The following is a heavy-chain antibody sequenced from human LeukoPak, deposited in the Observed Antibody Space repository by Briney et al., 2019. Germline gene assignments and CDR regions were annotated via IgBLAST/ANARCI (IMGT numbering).Heavy chain of an antibody. CDR2: ISGSGGST. CDR1: GFTFSSYA. CDR3: AKDRDSSGYFDY. V-gene: IGHV3-23*01. Sequence: GALILSCAASGFTFSSYAMSWVRQAPGKGLEWVSAISGSGGSTYYADSVKGRFTISRDNSKNTLYLQMNSLGAEDTAVYYCAKDRDSSGYFDYWGQGTLVTVSS. D-gene: IGHD3-22*01. J-gene: IGHJ4*02.